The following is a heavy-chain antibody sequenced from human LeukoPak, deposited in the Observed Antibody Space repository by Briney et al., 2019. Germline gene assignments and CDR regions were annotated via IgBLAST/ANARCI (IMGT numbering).Heavy chain of an antibody. CDR3: ARAALGSSWYYYYYGMDV. V-gene: IGHV3-7*01. J-gene: IGHJ6*02. CDR1: GFTVSSSW. Sequence: QTGRSLTLSCAASGFTVSSSWMSSVRQAPRKWLEWVANIKQDGSEKYYVDSVKGRFTISRDNAKNSLYLQMNSVSAEDTAVYYCARAALGSSWYYYYYGMDVWGQGTTVTVSS. CDR2: IKQDGSEK. D-gene: IGHD6-13*01.